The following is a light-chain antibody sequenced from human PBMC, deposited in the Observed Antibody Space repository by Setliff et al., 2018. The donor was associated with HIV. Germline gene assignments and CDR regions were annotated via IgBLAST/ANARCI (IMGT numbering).Light chain of an antibody. CDR1: SSDVGRYNY. V-gene: IGLV2-14*01. J-gene: IGLJ1*01. CDR3: SSYTSSTAYV. CDR2: DVT. Sequence: QSALTQPASVSGSPGQSITISCTGTSSDVGRYNYVSWYQQYPGKAPKVIIYDVTKRPSGVSDRFSGSKSGNTASLTISGLQAEDEADYYCSSYTSSTAYVFGTGTKVTVL.